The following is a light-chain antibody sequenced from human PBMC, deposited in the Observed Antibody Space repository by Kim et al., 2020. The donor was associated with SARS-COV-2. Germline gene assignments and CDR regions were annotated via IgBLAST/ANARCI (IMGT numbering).Light chain of an antibody. CDR1: QSVSSHY. J-gene: IGKJ1*01. CDR3: QQSSSSPAT. Sequence: SPGERATLSCRASQSVSSHYLAWYQQKPGQAPRLLIYGASSRATGIPDRFRGSGSGKDFTLTITRLAPEDFAVYYCQQSSSSPATFGQGTKVDIK. V-gene: IGKV3-20*01. CDR2: GAS.